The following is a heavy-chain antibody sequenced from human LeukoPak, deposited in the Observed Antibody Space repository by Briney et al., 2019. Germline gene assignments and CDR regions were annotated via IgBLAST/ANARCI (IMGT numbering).Heavy chain of an antibody. D-gene: IGHD5-24*01. J-gene: IGHJ4*02. CDR2: INHSGST. Sequence: PSETLSLTCAVYGGSFSGYYWSWIRQPPGKGLEWIGEINHSGSTNYNPSLKSRVTISVDTSKNQFSLRLSSVTAADTAVYYCARLGHREDGYNLFDYWGQGTLVTVSS. V-gene: IGHV4-34*01. CDR1: GGSFSGYY. CDR3: ARLGHREDGYNLFDY.